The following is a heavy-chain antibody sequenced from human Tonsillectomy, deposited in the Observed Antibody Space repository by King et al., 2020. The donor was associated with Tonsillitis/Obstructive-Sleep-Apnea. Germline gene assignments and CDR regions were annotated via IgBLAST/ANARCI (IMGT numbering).Heavy chain of an antibody. D-gene: IGHD3-22*01. Sequence: QLVQSGAEVKKPGSSVKVSCKASGGTFSSYAISWVRQAPGQGLEWVGGIIPIFGTANYAQKFQGRVTITADESTSTAYMELSSLRSEDTAVYYCARDRRNYYDSSGYIDYWGQGTLVTVSS. J-gene: IGHJ4*02. CDR2: IIPIFGTA. CDR1: GGTFSSYA. CDR3: ARDRRNYYDSSGYIDY. V-gene: IGHV1-69*12.